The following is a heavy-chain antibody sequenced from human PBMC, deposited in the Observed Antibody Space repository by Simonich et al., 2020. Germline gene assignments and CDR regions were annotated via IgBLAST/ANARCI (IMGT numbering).Heavy chain of an antibody. CDR2: ISSSSRYI. J-gene: IGHJ3*02. Sequence: EVQLVESGGGLVKPGGSLRLSCAASGFTFSSYSMNWARQAPWKRLEGGSSISSSSRYIYYADSVKCRFTISRDNAKNSLYLQMNSLRAEDTAVYYCARGIVGASGAFDIWGQGTMVTVSS. CDR3: ARGIVGASGAFDI. V-gene: IGHV3-21*01. CDR1: GFTFSSYS. D-gene: IGHD1-26*01.